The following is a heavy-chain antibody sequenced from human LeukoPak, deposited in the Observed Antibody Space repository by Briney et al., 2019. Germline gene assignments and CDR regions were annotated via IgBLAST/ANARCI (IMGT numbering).Heavy chain of an antibody. CDR3: ASTLLTPDAFDI. Sequence: ASVKVSCKASGYTFTGYYMHWVRQAPGQGLEWMGWINPNSGGTNYAQKFQGRVTMTRDTSISTAYMELSRLRSDAVYYCASTLLTPDAFDIWGQGTMVTVSS. CDR2: INPNSGGT. CDR1: GYTFTGYY. V-gene: IGHV1-2*02. J-gene: IGHJ3*02.